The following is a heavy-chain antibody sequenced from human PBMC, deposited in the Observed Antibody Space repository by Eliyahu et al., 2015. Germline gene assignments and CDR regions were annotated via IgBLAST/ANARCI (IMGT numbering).Heavy chain of an antibody. J-gene: IGHJ3*01. D-gene: IGHD3-10*01. Sequence: QLVQSGAEVKKPGASVKLSCQASGYTFTSYNIHWVRQAPGQSLEWMGWINPGTGSIKYSQKFQGRVSISTDTSATTAYMDLNSLTSEDTAVYFCARVISGSYYHSFNLWGQGTTVTVSS. CDR1: GYTFTSYN. V-gene: IGHV1-3*01. CDR3: ARVISGSYYHSFNL. CDR2: INPGTGSI.